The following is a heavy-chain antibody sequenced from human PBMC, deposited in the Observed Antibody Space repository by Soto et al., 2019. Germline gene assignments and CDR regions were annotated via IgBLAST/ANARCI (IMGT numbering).Heavy chain of an antibody. J-gene: IGHJ4*02. D-gene: IGHD2-8*01. V-gene: IGHV3-23*01. CDR1: GFTFSSHA. CDR2: VDGSGGDT. CDR3: AKEIFAAAYAATSAFDL. Sequence: GGSLRLSCAASGFTFSSHAMGWLRQAPGTGPEWVAFVDGSGGDTSYADSVKGRFTISRDNSDNSLFLHMNTLRAEDTGRYFCAKEIFAAAYAATSAFDLWGQGTLVXVSS.